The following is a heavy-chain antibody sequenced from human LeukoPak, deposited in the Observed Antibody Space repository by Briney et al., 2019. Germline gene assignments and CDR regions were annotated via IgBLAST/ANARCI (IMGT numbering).Heavy chain of an antibody. J-gene: IGHJ5*02. CDR2: IWDDGSNK. D-gene: IGHD5-18*01. CDR1: GFTFSSYG. Sequence: PGGSLRLSCAASGFTFSSYGMHWVRQAPGKWLEWVAVIWDDGSNKYYADSVNGRFTISRVNSNNTLYLQMNSLRAEDTAVYYCAKYPARDTAMAGGLFDPWGQGTLVTVSS. CDR3: AKYPARDTAMAGGLFDP. V-gene: IGHV3-33*06.